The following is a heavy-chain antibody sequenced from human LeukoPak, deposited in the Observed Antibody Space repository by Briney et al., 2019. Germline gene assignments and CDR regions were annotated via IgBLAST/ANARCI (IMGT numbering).Heavy chain of an antibody. CDR3: ARRSSRWYRHFDY. D-gene: IGHD6-13*01. J-gene: IGHJ4*02. CDR1: GGSFSGYY. CDR2: INHSGST. V-gene: IGHV4-34*01. Sequence: SETLSLTCAVYGGSFSGYYWSWIRQSPGKGLEWIGEINHSGSTNYNPSLKSRVTISVDTSKNQFSLKLSSVSAADTTVYYCARRSSRWYRHFDYWGQGTLVTVSS.